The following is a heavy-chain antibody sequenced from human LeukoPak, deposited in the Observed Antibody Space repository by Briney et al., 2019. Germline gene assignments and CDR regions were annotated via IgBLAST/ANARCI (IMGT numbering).Heavy chain of an antibody. D-gene: IGHD6-13*01. CDR3: ARDSQYGSTTRRWFDP. V-gene: IGHV4-4*07. CDR2: IYTSGTT. Sequence: SETLSLTCTVSGDSISSYYWSWIRQPAGKGLEWIGRIYTSGTTNYNPSLKSRVTMPLDTSKNQFSLRLSSVTATDSAVYYCARDSQYGSTTRRWFDPWGQGTLVTVSS. J-gene: IGHJ5*02. CDR1: GDSISSYY.